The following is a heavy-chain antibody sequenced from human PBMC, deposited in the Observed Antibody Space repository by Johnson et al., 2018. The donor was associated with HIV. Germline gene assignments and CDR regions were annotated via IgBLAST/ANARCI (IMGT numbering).Heavy chain of an antibody. V-gene: IGHV3-23*04. Sequence: VQLVESGGGLVQPGGSLRLSCVASGFTFSNYAMTWVRQAPGEGLEWVADITGSGGTTYYADSVKGRFTVSRDDPENTLYLQMNSLRAEDADVYYCAYGLGVYSWVVLDAFDIWGQGTMVTVSS. D-gene: IGHD3-16*01. J-gene: IGHJ3*02. CDR1: GFTFSNYA. CDR2: ITGSGGTT. CDR3: AYGLGVYSWVVLDAFDI.